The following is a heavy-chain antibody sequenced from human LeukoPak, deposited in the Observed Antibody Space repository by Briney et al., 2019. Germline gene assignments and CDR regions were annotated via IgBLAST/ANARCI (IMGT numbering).Heavy chain of an antibody. CDR1: GFTVSSNY. CDR2: IYSGGST. D-gene: IGHD5-12*01. V-gene: IGHV3-53*01. Sequence: PGGSLRLSCAASGFTVSSNYTNWVRQAPGKGLEWVSVIYSGGSTYYADSVKGRFTISRDNSKNTLYLQMNSLRAEDTAVYYCAKGGLLVASLDYWGQGTLVTVSS. CDR3: AKGGLLVASLDY. J-gene: IGHJ4*02.